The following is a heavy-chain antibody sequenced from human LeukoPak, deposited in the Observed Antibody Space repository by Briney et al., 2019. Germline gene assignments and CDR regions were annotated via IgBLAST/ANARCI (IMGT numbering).Heavy chain of an antibody. CDR2: IKQDGSER. CDR3: ARGSAAGSA. Sequence: GGSLRLSCAASGFTFSSYWMSWVRQAPGKGLEWVATIKQDGSERYYADSVKGRFTISRDNAKNSLYLQMNSLRAEDTAVFYCARGSAAGSAWGQGTLVTVSS. V-gene: IGHV3-7*04. CDR1: GFTFSSYW. J-gene: IGHJ5*02. D-gene: IGHD6-19*01.